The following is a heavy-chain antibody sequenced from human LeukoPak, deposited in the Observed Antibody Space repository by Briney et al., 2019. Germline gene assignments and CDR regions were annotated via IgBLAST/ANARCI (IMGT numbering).Heavy chain of an antibody. CDR1: GFTFSSYS. V-gene: IGHV3-21*01. J-gene: IGHJ3*02. D-gene: IGHD6-13*01. Sequence: GGSLRLSCAASGFTFSSYSMNWVRQAPGKGLEWVSSISSSSSYIYYADSVKGRFTISRDNAKNSLYLQMNSLRAEDTAVYYCASSSYSSSWYGAFDIWGQGTMVTVSS. CDR2: ISSSSSYI. CDR3: ASSSYSSSWYGAFDI.